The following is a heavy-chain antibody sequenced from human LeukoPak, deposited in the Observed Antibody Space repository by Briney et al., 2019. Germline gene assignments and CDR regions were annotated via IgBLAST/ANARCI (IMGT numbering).Heavy chain of an antibody. CDR1: GFTFSNYY. Sequence: PGGSLRLSCVASGFTFSNYYMHWVRQAPGKGLEWVAIISDDGERKFYADSVRGRITISRDKSKNTLFLQMNSLRADDTAVYFCAKDLSGHWCIDCWGQGTLVTVSS. CDR2: ISDDGERK. D-gene: IGHD4/OR15-4a*01. V-gene: IGHV3-30*18. J-gene: IGHJ4*02. CDR3: AKDLSGHWCIDC.